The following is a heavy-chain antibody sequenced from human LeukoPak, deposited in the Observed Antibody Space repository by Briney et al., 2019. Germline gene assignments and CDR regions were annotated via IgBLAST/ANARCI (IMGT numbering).Heavy chain of an antibody. V-gene: IGHV4-30-4*01. CDR1: GGSLSSGDYY. CDR2: IYYSGST. Sequence: SQTLSLTCTVSGGSLSSGDYYWSWIRQPPGKGLEGIGYIYYSGSTYYNPSLKSRVTISGDTSKNQFSLKLSSVTAADTAVYYCARGGYYGSGSYWGTFDYWGQGTLVTVSS. CDR3: ARGGYYGSGSYWGTFDY. D-gene: IGHD3-10*01. J-gene: IGHJ4*02.